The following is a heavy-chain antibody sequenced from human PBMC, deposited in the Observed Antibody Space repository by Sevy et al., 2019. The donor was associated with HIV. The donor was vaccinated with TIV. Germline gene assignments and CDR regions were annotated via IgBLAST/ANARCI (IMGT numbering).Heavy chain of an antibody. Sequence: SETLSHTCSVSGGSISRNSYDWGWIRQPPGKGLEWIGSIFYSGNTYYATSLRSRVTISVYTSKNQFSLNLSSVTDADTAVYYCARHGGLVDRGFDFWGQGTLVTVSS. CDR2: IFYSGNT. D-gene: IGHD2-21*01. J-gene: IGHJ4*02. CDR3: ARHGGLVDRGFDF. V-gene: IGHV4-39*01. CDR1: GGSISRNSYD.